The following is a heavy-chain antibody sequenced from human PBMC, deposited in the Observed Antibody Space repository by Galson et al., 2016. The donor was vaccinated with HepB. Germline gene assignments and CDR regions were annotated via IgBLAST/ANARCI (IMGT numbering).Heavy chain of an antibody. J-gene: IGHJ4*02. CDR1: GLSLRTSGEG. CDR2: VYWNDDK. CDR3: AHQSRGYNYGYVR. Sequence: PALVKPTQTLTLTYTFSGLSLRTSGEGVAWIRQPPGKALEWLALVYWNDDKRYSPTLKSRLTITKDTSRNLVVLRMTNMEPVDTATYYCAHQSRGYNYGYVRWGQGTLVTVSS. V-gene: IGHV2-5*01. D-gene: IGHD5-18*01.